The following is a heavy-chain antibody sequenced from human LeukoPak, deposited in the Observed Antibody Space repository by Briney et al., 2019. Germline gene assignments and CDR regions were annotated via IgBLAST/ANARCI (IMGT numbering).Heavy chain of an antibody. Sequence: GGSLRLSCAASGFTFSGSAMHWVRQASGEGLEWLGRIRSKANTYATAYAASVKGRFTISRDDSNNTAYLQMSSLKTEDTAVYYCTRRDSSVYYFDYWGQGTLVTVSS. J-gene: IGHJ4*02. D-gene: IGHD6-19*01. CDR2: IRSKANTYAT. CDR3: TRRDSSVYYFDY. CDR1: GFTFSGSA. V-gene: IGHV3-73*01.